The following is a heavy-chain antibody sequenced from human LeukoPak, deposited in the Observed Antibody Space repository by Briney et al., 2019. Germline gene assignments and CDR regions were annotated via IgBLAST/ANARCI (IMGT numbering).Heavy chain of an antibody. Sequence: GGSLRLSCAASGFTFSSYWMSWVRQAPGKGLEWVANIKQDGSEKYYVDSVKGRFTISRDNAKNSLYLQMNSLRAEDTAVYYCARDRYCSSTSCYTGDLDYWGQGTLVTVSS. CDR2: IKQDGSEK. D-gene: IGHD2-2*02. V-gene: IGHV3-7*01. CDR1: GFTFSSYW. J-gene: IGHJ4*02. CDR3: ARDRYCSSTSCYTGDLDY.